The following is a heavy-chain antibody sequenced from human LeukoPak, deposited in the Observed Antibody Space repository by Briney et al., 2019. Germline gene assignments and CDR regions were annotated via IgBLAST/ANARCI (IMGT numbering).Heavy chain of an antibody. CDR1: GYTFTSYG. Sequence: ASLKVSCKASGYTFTSYGISWVRQAPGQGLEWRGWISAYNGNTNYAQKLPSRVTMPTETSRSTAYTALRCLRSDDSAVYCLARGAVIHGSPDDAFDIWGQGTMVTVSS. J-gene: IGHJ3*02. CDR3: ARGAVIHGSPDDAFDI. D-gene: IGHD1-26*01. V-gene: IGHV1-18*01. CDR2: ISAYNGNT.